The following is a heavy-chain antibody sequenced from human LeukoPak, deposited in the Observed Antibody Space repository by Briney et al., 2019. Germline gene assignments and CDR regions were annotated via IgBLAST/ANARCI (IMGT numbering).Heavy chain of an antibody. Sequence: GGSLRLSCAASGFTFNTYDIHWVRQAPGKGLEWVAFIPYDGTNKYYADSVKGRFTISRDNSKETVNLRMNSLRAEDSAVYYCAKDLRHDYRSGSPPFSFHRREKSAFDIWGQGTMVTVSS. V-gene: IGHV3-30*02. CDR2: IPYDGTNK. CDR1: GFTFNTYD. D-gene: IGHD3-10*01. J-gene: IGHJ3*02. CDR3: AKDLRHDYRSGSPPFSFHRREKSAFDI.